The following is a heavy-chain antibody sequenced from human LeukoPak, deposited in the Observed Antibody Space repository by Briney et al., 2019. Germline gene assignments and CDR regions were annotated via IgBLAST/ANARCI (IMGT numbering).Heavy chain of an antibody. Sequence: QPGGSLRLSCAASGFTFSSYAMHWVRQAPGKGLEWVAVISYDGSNKYYADSVKGRFTISRDNSKNTLYLQMNSLRAEDTAVYYCARPIGTTGTFDYWGQGTLVTVSS. D-gene: IGHD1-1*01. CDR2: ISYDGSNK. J-gene: IGHJ4*02. CDR1: GFTFSSYA. CDR3: ARPIGTTGTFDY. V-gene: IGHV3-30-3*01.